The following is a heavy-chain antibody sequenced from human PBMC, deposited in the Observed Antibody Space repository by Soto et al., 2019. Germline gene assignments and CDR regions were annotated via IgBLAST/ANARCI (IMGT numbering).Heavy chain of an antibody. CDR3: AKGQSIAAAGSIYYYYYYGMDV. J-gene: IGHJ6*02. CDR2: ISGSGGST. Sequence: EVQLLESGGGLVQPGGSLRLSCAASGFTFSSYAMSWVRQAPGKGLEWVSAISGSGGSTYYADSVKGRFTISRDNSKNTLYLQMNSLRAEDTAVYYCAKGQSIAAAGSIYYYYYYGMDVWGQGTTVTVSS. V-gene: IGHV3-23*01. D-gene: IGHD6-13*01. CDR1: GFTFSSYA.